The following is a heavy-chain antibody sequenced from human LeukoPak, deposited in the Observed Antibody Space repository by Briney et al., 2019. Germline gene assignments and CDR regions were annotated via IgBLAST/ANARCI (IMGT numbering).Heavy chain of an antibody. CDR1: GFTFSSYS. Sequence: GGSLRLSCAASGFTFSSYSMNWVRQAPGKGLEWVSSISSSSSYIYYADSVKGRFTISRDNAKNSLYLQMNSLRAEDTAVYYCARIESRFGELFQTDYYYMDVWGKGTTVTVSS. D-gene: IGHD3-10*01. V-gene: IGHV3-21*01. CDR2: ISSSSSYI. CDR3: ARIESRFGELFQTDYYYMDV. J-gene: IGHJ6*03.